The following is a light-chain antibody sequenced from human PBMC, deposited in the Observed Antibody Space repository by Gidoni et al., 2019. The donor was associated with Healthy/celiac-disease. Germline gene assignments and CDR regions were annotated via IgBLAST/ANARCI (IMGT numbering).Light chain of an antibody. Sequence: DVQMTQSPSSLSASVGDRVTITCRASQSISSYLKWYQQKPGKAPKLLLYAAASLQSGVPSRFSGSGSGTDVTLTISSLQPEDFATYYCQQSYSTPLCTFGPGTKVDIK. V-gene: IGKV1-39*01. CDR1: QSISSY. CDR2: AAA. J-gene: IGKJ3*01. CDR3: QQSYSTPLCT.